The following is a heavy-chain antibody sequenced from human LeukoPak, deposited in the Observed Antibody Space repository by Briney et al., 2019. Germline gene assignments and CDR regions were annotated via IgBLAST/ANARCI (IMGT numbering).Heavy chain of an antibody. CDR1: GGTFSSYA. D-gene: IGHD6-19*01. CDR3: ARDQIAVAGRFDP. Sequence: ASVKVSCKASGGTFSSYAISWVRQAPGQGLEWMGWISAYNGNTNYAQKLQGRVTMTTDTSTSTAYLELRSLRSDDTAVYYCARDQIAVAGRFDPWGQGTLVTVSS. CDR2: ISAYNGNT. J-gene: IGHJ5*02. V-gene: IGHV1-18*01.